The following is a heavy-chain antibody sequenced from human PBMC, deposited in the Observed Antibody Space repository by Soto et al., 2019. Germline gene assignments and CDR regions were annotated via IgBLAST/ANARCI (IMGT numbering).Heavy chain of an antibody. CDR3: ATDCTVPKYYFDY. CDR2: IDPNNGET. CDR1: GYTFTGYY. Sequence: ASVKVSCKASGYTFTGYYMHWVRQAPGQGLEWMGGIDPNNGETIYAQKFQGRVTMTKDTSTDTAYMELSSLRSEDTAVYYCATDCTVPKYYFDYWGQGTLVTVSS. J-gene: IGHJ4*02. D-gene: IGHD4-17*01. V-gene: IGHV1-2*02.